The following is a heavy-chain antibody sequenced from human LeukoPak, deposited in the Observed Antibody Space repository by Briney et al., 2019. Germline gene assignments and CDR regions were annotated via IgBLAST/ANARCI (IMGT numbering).Heavy chain of an antibody. V-gene: IGHV3-30*18. D-gene: IGHD6-13*01. CDR1: GFTFSSYG. Sequence: PGRSLRLSCAASGFTFSSYGMHWVRQAPGKGLEWVAVISYDGSNKYYADSVKGRFTISRDNAKNSLYLQMNSLRAEDTALYYCAKDAREQLAYYFDYWGQGTLVTVSS. CDR3: AKDAREQLAYYFDY. J-gene: IGHJ4*02. CDR2: ISYDGSNK.